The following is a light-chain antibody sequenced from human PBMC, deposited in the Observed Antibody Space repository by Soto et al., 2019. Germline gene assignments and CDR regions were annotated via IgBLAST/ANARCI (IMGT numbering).Light chain of an antibody. CDR3: SSYSITTAYL. Sequence: QSVLTQSPSASGSPGQSVTISCTGTKNDIGVYYFVSWYQHHPGKAPRLIIYEVVQRPSGVPDRFSGSKSGNTASLTVSGLQAEDEADYFCSSYSITTAYLFGTGTKVTV. J-gene: IGLJ1*01. CDR2: EVV. V-gene: IGLV2-8*01. CDR1: KNDIGVYYF.